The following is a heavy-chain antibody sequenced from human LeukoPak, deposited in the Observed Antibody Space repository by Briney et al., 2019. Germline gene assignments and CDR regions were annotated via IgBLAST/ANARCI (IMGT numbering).Heavy chain of an antibody. V-gene: IGHV3-21*01. CDR3: AKPYSGYDLFDY. D-gene: IGHD5-12*01. CDR2: ISSSSSYI. CDR1: GFTFSSYS. Sequence: GGSLRLSCAASGFTFSSYSMNWVRQAPGKGLEWVSSISSSSSYIYYADSVKGRFTISRDNAKNSLYLQMNSLRAEDTAVYYCAKPYSGYDLFDYWGQGTLVTVSS. J-gene: IGHJ4*02.